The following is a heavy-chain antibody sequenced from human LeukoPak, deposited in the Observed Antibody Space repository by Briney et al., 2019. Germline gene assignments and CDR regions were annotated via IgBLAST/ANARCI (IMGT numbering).Heavy chain of an antibody. CDR1: GYTFTGYY. Sequence: ASVKVSCKASGYTFTGYYMHWVRQAPGQGLEWMGWINPYSGDTNYAQKFQGRVTMTRDTSISTAYMDLSRLKSDDTAVYHCARDPGGNPYFDYWGQGTLVTVSS. CDR3: ARDPGGNPYFDY. CDR2: INPYSGDT. V-gene: IGHV1-2*02. J-gene: IGHJ4*02. D-gene: IGHD4-23*01.